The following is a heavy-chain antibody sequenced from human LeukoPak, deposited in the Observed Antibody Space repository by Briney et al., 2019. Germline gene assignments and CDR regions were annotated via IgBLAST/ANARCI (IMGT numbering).Heavy chain of an antibody. J-gene: IGHJ6*02. CDR1: GFTVSSNY. V-gene: IGHV3-53*01. D-gene: IGHD3-16*01. CDR3: ARNQQLGGHSYYYYGMDV. Sequence: GGSLRLSCAASGFTVSSNYMSWVRQAPGKGLEWVSVIYSDGRTYYADSVKGRFTISRDNSKNTLYLETNSQRADDTAIYYCARNQQLGGHSYYYYGMDVWGQGTTVTVSS. CDR2: IYSDGRT.